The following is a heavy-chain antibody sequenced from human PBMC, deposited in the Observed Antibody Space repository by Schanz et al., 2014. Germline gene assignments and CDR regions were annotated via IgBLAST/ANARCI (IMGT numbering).Heavy chain of an antibody. J-gene: IGHJ6*02. D-gene: IGHD6-6*01. Sequence: VQLVESGGGVVQPGGSLRLSCTTSGLIFSTYTLNWVRQAPGKGLEWISYISFSGNTIYYADSVKGRFTISRDNAKNSVLLQMNRLRAEDTAVYYCATEGPRGTRHPINYYYAMDNWGQGTKVTV. CDR1: GLIFSTYT. V-gene: IGHV3-48*01. CDR3: ATEGPRGTRHPINYYYAMDN. CDR2: ISFSGNTI.